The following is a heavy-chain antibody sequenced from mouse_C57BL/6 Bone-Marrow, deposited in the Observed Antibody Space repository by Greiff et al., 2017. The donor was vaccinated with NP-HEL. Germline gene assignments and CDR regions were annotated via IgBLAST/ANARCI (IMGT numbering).Heavy chain of an antibody. CDR1: GYTFTSYW. Sequence: QVQLQQPGAELVRPGTSVKLSCKASGYTFTSYWMHWVKQRPGQGLEWIGVIDPSDSYTNYNQKFKGKATFTVDTSSSTAYMQLSSLTSEDSAVYYCARQYYGSGWGQGTTLTVSS. V-gene: IGHV1-59*01. D-gene: IGHD1-1*01. CDR2: IDPSDSYT. J-gene: IGHJ2*01. CDR3: ARQYYGSG.